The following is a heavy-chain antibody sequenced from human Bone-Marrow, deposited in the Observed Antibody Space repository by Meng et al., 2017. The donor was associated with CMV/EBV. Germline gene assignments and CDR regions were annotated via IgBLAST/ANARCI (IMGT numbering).Heavy chain of an antibody. CDR3: ASFRYYDFWTTPGVDV. Sequence: SETLSLTCTVSGGSISSSSYYWGWIRQPPGKGLEWIGSIYYSGSTYYNPSLKSRVTISVDTSKNQFSLKLSSVTAADTAVYYCASFRYYDFWTTPGVDVWGQGTTVTVSS. J-gene: IGHJ6*02. CDR2: IYYSGST. D-gene: IGHD3-3*01. CDR1: GGSISSSSYY. V-gene: IGHV4-39*07.